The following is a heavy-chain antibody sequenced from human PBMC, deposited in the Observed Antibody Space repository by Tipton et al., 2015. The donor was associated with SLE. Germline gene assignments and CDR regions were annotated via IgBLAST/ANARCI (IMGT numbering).Heavy chain of an antibody. CDR3: AKGPYCSGGSCYSHYFDY. D-gene: IGHD2-15*01. CDR1: GFTFSSYA. CDR2: ISGSGGST. J-gene: IGHJ4*02. Sequence: SLRLSCAASGFTFSSYAMSWVRQAPGKGLEWVSAISGSGGSTYYADSVKGRFTISRDNSKNTLYLQMNSLRAEDTAVYYCAKGPYCSGGSCYSHYFDYWGQGTLVTVSS. V-gene: IGHV3-23*01.